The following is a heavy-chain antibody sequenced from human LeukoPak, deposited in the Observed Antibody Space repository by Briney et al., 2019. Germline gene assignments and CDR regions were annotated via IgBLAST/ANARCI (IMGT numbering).Heavy chain of an antibody. CDR1: GFTFSSYE. J-gene: IGHJ4*02. CDR2: ISSSGSTI. V-gene: IGHV3-48*03. D-gene: IGHD5-24*01. Sequence: GGSLRLSCAASGFTFSSYEMNWVRQAPGKGLEWVSYISSSGSTIYYADSVKGRFTISRDNAKNSLYLQMNSLRAEGTAVYYCARLSSLGGYNNFDYWGQGTLVTVSS. CDR3: ARLSSLGGYNNFDY.